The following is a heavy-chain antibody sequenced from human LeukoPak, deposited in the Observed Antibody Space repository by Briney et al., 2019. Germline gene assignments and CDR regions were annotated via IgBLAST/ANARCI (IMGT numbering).Heavy chain of an antibody. J-gene: IGHJ3*02. CDR2: INHSGST. Sequence: SETLSLTCAVYGGSFSGYYWSWIRQPPGKGLEWIGEINHSGSTNYNPSLKSRVTISVDTSKNQFSLKLSSVTAADTAVYYCARDRYCSSTSCPGSSDIWGQGTMVTVSS. D-gene: IGHD2-2*01. CDR3: ARDRYCSSTSCPGSSDI. CDR1: GGSFSGYY. V-gene: IGHV4-34*01.